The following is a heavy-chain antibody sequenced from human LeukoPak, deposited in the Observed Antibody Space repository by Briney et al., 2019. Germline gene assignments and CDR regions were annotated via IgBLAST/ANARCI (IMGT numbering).Heavy chain of an antibody. Sequence: GASVKVSCKASGYTFTSYGISWVRQAPGRGLEWMGWISAYNGNTNYEQKLQGRVTMTTDTSTSTAYMELRSLRSDDTAVYYCARAHLGAYYFDYWGQGTLVTVSS. CDR2: ISAYNGNT. D-gene: IGHD3-3*01. J-gene: IGHJ4*02. V-gene: IGHV1-18*01. CDR3: ARAHLGAYYFDY. CDR1: GYTFTSYG.